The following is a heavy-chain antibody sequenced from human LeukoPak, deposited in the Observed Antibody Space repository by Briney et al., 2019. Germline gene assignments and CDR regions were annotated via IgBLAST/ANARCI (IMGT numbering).Heavy chain of an antibody. CDR2: INPNSGGT. CDR1: GYTFTGYY. J-gene: IGHJ4*02. Sequence: ASVKVSCKASGYTFTGYYMHWVRQAPGQGLEWMGWINPNSGGTNYAQKFQGWVTMTRDTSISTAYMELSRLRSDDTAVYYCARDLWSVRKKHGSGSYPLGYWGQGTLVTVSS. D-gene: IGHD3-10*01. CDR3: ARDLWSVRKKHGSGSYPLGY. V-gene: IGHV1-2*04.